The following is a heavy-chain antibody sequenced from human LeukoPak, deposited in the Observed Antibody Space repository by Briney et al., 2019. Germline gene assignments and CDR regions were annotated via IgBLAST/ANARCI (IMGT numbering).Heavy chain of an antibody. CDR1: GYTFTGYY. Sequence: ASVKVSCKASGYTFTGYYMHWVRQAPGQGLEWMEWINPNSGGTNYAQKFQGWVTMTRDTSISTAYIELSRLRSDDAAVYYCARDPGGSLSPFDYWGQGTLVTVSS. CDR2: INPNSGGT. J-gene: IGHJ4*02. V-gene: IGHV1-2*04. CDR3: ARDPGGSLSPFDY. D-gene: IGHD1-26*01.